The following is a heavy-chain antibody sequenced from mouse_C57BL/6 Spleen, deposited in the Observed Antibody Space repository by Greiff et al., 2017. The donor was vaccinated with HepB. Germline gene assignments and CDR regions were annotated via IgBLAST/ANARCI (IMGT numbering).Heavy chain of an antibody. CDR2: IYPGDGDT. J-gene: IGHJ1*03. D-gene: IGHD1-1*01. CDR1: GYAFSSSW. Sequence: QVQLKQSGPELVKPGASVKISCKASGYAFSSSWMNWVKQRPGKGLEWIGRIYPGDGDTNYNGKFKGKATLTADKSSSTAYMKLSSLTSEDSAVYFGARERNYYGGSYVGWYFDVWVTGATVTVSS. CDR3: ARERNYYGGSYVGWYFDV. V-gene: IGHV1-82*01.